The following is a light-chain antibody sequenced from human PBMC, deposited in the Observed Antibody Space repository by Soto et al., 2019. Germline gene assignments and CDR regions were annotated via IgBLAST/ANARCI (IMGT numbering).Light chain of an antibody. CDR2: GAS. Sequence: EIVLTHSPGTLSLSPGETATLSCRASQSVSNNYLAWYQQKPGQAPRLLIYGASNRATGIPDSFSGSGSGTEFTLTIRRLEPEDFAVYYCQQYGSSGTFGQGTKVDIK. CDR3: QQYGSSGT. CDR1: QSVSNNY. V-gene: IGKV3-20*01. J-gene: IGKJ1*01.